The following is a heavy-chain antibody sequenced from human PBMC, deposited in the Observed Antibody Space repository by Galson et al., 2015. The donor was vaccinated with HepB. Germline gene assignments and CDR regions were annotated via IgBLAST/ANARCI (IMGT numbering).Heavy chain of an antibody. V-gene: IGHV4-31*03. CDR1: GGSISSSSYY. J-gene: IGHJ6*02. Sequence: TLSLTCTVSGGSISSSSYYWGWIRQPPGKGLEWIGYIYYSGSTYYNPSLKSRVTISVDTSKNQFSLKLSSVTAADTAVYYCAGYDDFGGGYGMDVWGQGTTVTVSS. CDR2: IYYSGST. D-gene: IGHD5-12*01. CDR3: AGYDDFGGGYGMDV.